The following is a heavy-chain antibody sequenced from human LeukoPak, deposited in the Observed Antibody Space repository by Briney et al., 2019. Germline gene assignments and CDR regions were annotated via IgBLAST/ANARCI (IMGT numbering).Heavy chain of an antibody. CDR3: ASGTYYYDSTGLRYYYYRLDI. J-gene: IGHJ6*02. V-gene: IGHV4-30-4*01. CDR1: GGSISSGDYY. D-gene: IGHD3-22*01. Sequence: PSETLSLTCTVSGGSISSGDYYWSWIRQPPGKGLEWIGYIYYSGSTYYNPSLKSRVTISVDTSKNQFSLKLSSVTAADTAVYYCASGTYYYDSTGLRYYYYRLDIWGQGTTVTVSS. CDR2: IYYSGST.